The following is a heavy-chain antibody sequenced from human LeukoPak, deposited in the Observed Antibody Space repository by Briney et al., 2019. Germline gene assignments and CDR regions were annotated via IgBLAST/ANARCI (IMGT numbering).Heavy chain of an antibody. V-gene: IGHV3-23*01. Sequence: PGGSRRLSCAASGFTFSNHAMSWVRQAPGKGPEWVSAISVSGGSTYYADSVKGRFTISRDNSKNTLYLQMNSLRAEDTAVYHCANSGFDPWGQGTLVTVSS. CDR1: GFTFSNHA. J-gene: IGHJ5*02. CDR3: ANSGFDP. CDR2: ISVSGGST.